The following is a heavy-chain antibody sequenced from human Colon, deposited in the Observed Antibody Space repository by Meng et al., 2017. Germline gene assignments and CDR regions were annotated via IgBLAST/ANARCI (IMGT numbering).Heavy chain of an antibody. J-gene: IGHJ5*02. CDR1: GYSITSGYY. CDR3: AREAAITCGELIEGIDP. Sequence: SETLSLTCSVSGYSITSGYYWDWIRQSPGKGLEWIGTFYHTGNTYYNPSLKSRVSISLDRSKNQFSLRLTSVTAADTAIYYCAREAAITCGELIEGIDPWGQGTLVTVAS. V-gene: IGHV4-38-2*02. CDR2: FYHTGNT. D-gene: IGHD3-16*02.